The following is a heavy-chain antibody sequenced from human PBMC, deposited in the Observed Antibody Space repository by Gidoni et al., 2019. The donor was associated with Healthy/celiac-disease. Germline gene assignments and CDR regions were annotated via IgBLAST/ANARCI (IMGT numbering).Heavy chain of an antibody. V-gene: IGHV3-30*18. CDR2: ISYDGSNK. CDR1: GFTFSSYG. D-gene: IGHD6-13*01. Sequence: QVQLVESGGGVVQPGRSLRLSCAASGFTFSSYGMHWVRQAPGKGLEWVAVISYDGSNKYYADSVKGRFTISRDNSKNTLYLQMNSLRAEDTAVYYCAKVAAADVNYWGQGTLVTVSS. J-gene: IGHJ4*02. CDR3: AKVAAADVNY.